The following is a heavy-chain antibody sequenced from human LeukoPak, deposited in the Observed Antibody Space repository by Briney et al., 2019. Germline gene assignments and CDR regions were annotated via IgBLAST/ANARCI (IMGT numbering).Heavy chain of an antibody. V-gene: IGHV3-21*05. D-gene: IGHD2-2*01. CDR3: ARDTFQPGLIDS. CDR1: GFTFSRFA. J-gene: IGHJ4*02. CDR2: INTDSSDI. Sequence: GGSLRLSCAASGFTFSRFAMNWVRQAPGKGLGWVSYINTDSSDIHYADSVKGRFTISRDNARNTLYLQLSSLRAEDSAVYYCARDTFQPGLIDSWGQGTLVTVSS.